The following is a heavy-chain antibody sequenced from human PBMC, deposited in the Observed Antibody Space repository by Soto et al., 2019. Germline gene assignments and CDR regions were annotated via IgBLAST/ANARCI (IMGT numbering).Heavy chain of an antibody. V-gene: IGHV1-69*04. CDR2: IIPILGIA. Sequence: ASVKVSCKASGGTFSSYTISWVRQAPGQGLEWMGRIIPILGIANYAQKFQGRVTITADKSTSTAYMELSSLRSEDTAVYYCAREQDYYDSSGYYRDYYYYGMDVWGQGTTVTVSS. CDR1: GGTFSSYT. J-gene: IGHJ6*02. CDR3: AREQDYYDSSGYYRDYYYYGMDV. D-gene: IGHD3-22*01.